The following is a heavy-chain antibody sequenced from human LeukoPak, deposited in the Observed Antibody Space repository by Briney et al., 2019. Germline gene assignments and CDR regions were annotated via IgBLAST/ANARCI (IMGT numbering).Heavy chain of an antibody. V-gene: IGHV7-4-1*02. CDR2: INTNTGNP. Sequence: ASVKVSCKASGYTFTSYAMNWVRQAPGQGLEWMGWINTNTGNPTYAQGFTGRFVFSLDTSVSTAYLQISSLKAEDTAVYYCARAYLSGYYAWFDPWGQGTLVTVSS. CDR1: GYTFTSYA. J-gene: IGHJ5*02. D-gene: IGHD3-22*01. CDR3: ARAYLSGYYAWFDP.